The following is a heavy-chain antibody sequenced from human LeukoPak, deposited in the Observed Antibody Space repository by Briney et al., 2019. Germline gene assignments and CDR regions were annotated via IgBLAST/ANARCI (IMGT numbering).Heavy chain of an antibody. CDR3: ARDDRWELLGFDY. Sequence: PGGSLRLSCAASGFTFSSYSMNWVRQAPGKGLEWVSYISSSSSTIYYADSVKGRFTISRDNAKNSLYLQMNSLRAEDTAVYYCARDDRWELLGFDYWGQGTLVTVSS. V-gene: IGHV3-48*01. J-gene: IGHJ4*02. D-gene: IGHD1-26*01. CDR2: ISSSSSTI. CDR1: GFTFSSYS.